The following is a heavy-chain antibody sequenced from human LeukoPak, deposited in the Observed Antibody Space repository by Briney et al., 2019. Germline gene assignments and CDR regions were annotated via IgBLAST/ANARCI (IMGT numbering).Heavy chain of an antibody. CDR2: INPSGGST. CDR3: AREDVVLVDAVRYQYYGMDV. V-gene: IGHV1-46*01. Sequence: ASVKVSCMASGYNFISYYMHWVRQAPGQGLEWMGIINPSGGSTSYAQKFQDRVTMTRDTSTSTVYMELSSLKSEDTAVYYCAREDVVLVDAVRYQYYGMDVWGQGTTVTVSS. CDR1: GYNFISYY. J-gene: IGHJ6*02. D-gene: IGHD2-8*01.